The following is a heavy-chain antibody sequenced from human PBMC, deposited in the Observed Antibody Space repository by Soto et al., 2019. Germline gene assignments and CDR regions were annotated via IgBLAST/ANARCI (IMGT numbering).Heavy chain of an antibody. CDR1: GFSLSNPRMG. Sequence: SGPTLVNPTETLTLTCTVSGFSLSNPRMGVSWIRQPPGKALEWLAHIFSDDEKSYSTSLKSRLIISKDTSKSQVVLTMTNMDPVDTATFYCARIMRDAVGVPDAVNYFDPWGQGTQVTVSS. D-gene: IGHD2-2*01. CDR3: ARIMRDAVGVPDAVNYFDP. V-gene: IGHV2-26*01. J-gene: IGHJ5*02. CDR2: IFSDDEK.